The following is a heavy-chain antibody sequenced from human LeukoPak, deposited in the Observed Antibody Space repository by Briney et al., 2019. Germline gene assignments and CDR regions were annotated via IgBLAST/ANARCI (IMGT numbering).Heavy chain of an antibody. CDR1: GFTFSSYA. D-gene: IGHD2-15*01. Sequence: RSGGSLRLSCAASGFTFSSYAMSWVRQAPGKRLEWVSVITGSGGSTYYADSVKGRFTISRDNSKNTLYLQMNSLRGEDTAIYYCAKGQLESCSGSRCYAFDYWGQGTLATVSS. V-gene: IGHV3-23*01. J-gene: IGHJ4*02. CDR2: ITGSGGST. CDR3: AKGQLESCSGSRCYAFDY.